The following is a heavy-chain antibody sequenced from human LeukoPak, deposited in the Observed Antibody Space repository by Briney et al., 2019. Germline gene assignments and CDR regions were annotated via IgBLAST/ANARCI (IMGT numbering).Heavy chain of an antibody. CDR3: ARGGYYDSSAYRVLDY. J-gene: IGHJ4*02. V-gene: IGHV1-2*02. CDR1: GYTFTGYY. CDR2: INTNCGGT. D-gene: IGHD3-22*01. Sequence: ASVKVSCKASGYTFTGYYMHWVRRAPGQGLEWMGWINTNCGGTNSAQKFQGRVTMTRDTSISTAHMELSRLRSDDTAVYYCARGGYYDSSAYRVLDYWGQGTLVTVSS.